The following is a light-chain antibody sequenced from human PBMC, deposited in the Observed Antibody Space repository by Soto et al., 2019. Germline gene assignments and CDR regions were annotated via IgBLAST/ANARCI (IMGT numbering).Light chain of an antibody. V-gene: IGLV2-14*01. J-gene: IGLJ1*01. CDR3: SSYTSSSTLYV. Sequence: TPPACVSVSPGEAIAIPCTGTSSDVGGYNYVSWYQQHPGKAPKLMIYDVSNRPSGVSNRFSGSKSGNTASLTISGLQAEDEADYYCSSYTSSSTLYVFGTGPKVTVL. CDR1: SSDVGGYNY. CDR2: DVS.